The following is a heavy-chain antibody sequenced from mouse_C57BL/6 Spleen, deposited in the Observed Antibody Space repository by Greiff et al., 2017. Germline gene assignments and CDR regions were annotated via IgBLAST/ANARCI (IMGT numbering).Heavy chain of an antibody. D-gene: IGHD1-1*01. J-gene: IGHJ3*01. CDR2: INPSSGYT. CDR3: EIEGNYDGLLAY. V-gene: IGHV1-7*01. Sequence: QVQLQQSGAELAKPGASVKLSCKASGYTFTSYWMHWVKQRPGQGLEWIGNINPSSGYTKYNQKFKDKDTLTADKSSSTAYMQLSSLTYEASAVNCVEIEGNYDGLLAYWGQGTLVTVSA. CDR1: GYTFTSYW.